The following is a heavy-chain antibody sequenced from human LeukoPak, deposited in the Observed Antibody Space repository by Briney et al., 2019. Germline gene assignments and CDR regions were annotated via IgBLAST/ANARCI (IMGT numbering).Heavy chain of an antibody. J-gene: IGHJ6*02. D-gene: IGHD1-7*01. CDR2: TVSEIDGGTT. CDR3: TTDEDWNYTRKDV. Sequence: GGSLRLSCAASGFTFNYAWMSWVRQVPGKGLEWVGQTVSEIDGGTTDYAAPVKGRFTISRDDSKSTLYLQMNSLKIEDTAVYYCTTDEDWNYTRKDVWGQGATVIVSS. CDR1: GFTFNYAW. V-gene: IGHV3-15*04.